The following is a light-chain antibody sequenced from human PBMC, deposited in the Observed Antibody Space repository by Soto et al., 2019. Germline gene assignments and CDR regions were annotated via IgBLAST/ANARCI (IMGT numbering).Light chain of an antibody. CDR1: QSIASTY. CDR3: QQRSNWPPLVT. Sequence: EIVLTQSPGTLSLSPGERATLSCRASQSIASTYLAWYQQKPGQAPRLLIYAASSRATGIPDRFSGSGSRTDFTLTNSRLEPEDFAVYYCQQRSNWPPLVTFGPGTKVDIK. J-gene: IGKJ3*01. CDR2: AAS. V-gene: IGKV3D-20*02.